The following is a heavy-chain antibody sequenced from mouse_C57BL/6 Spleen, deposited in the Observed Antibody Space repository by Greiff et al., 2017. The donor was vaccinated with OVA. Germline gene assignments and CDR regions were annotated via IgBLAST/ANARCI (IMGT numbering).Heavy chain of an antibody. V-gene: IGHV1-15*01. CDR1: GYTFTDYE. D-gene: IGHD2-1*01. J-gene: IGHJ1*03. CDR2: IDPETGGT. Sequence: VKLMESGAELVRPGASVTLSCKASGYTFTDYEMHWVKQTPVHGLEWIGAIDPETGGTAYNQKFKGKAILTADKSSSTAYMELRSLTSEDSAVYYCTRGIYYGNYVWYFEVWGTGTTVTVSS. CDR3: TRGIYYGNYVWYFEV.